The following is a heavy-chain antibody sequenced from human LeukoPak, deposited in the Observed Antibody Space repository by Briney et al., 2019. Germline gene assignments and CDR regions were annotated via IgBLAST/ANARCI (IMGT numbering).Heavy chain of an antibody. D-gene: IGHD2-15*01. CDR1: GYSISSGYY. Sequence: PSETLSLTCTVSGYSISSGYYWGWIRQPPGEGLEWIGSMYHSGSTYYSPSLKSRVTISVDTSKNQFSLRLSSVTAADTAVYYCARVSGCTGSNCYLDYYYYGMDVWGQGTTVTVSS. CDR3: ARVSGCTGSNCYLDYYYYGMDV. V-gene: IGHV4-38-2*02. CDR2: MYHSGST. J-gene: IGHJ6*02.